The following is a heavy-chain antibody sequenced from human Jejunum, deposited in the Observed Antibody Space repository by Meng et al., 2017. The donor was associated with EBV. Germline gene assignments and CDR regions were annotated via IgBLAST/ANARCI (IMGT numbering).Heavy chain of an antibody. D-gene: IGHD6-13*01. J-gene: IGHJ4*02. CDR3: ASAVGAAGSMVYFDY. V-gene: IGHV1-8*01. CDR2: INPCSNDT. Sequence: AYLVQAWTELTQPGAPLKGSCKPSAYNYTSNDINVVRQSTGQGLEWIVWINPCSNDTGFAQKFQGRVTVPRYNSINTAYMELSSLTSDDTAVYYCASAVGAAGSMVYFDYCGQGTLVTVSS. CDR1: AYNYTSND.